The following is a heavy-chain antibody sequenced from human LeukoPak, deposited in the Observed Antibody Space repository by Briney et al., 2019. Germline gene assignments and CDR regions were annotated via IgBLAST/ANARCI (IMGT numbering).Heavy chain of an antibody. V-gene: IGHV4-59*08. CDR3: ARGTFKTPMDV. D-gene: IGHD2-15*01. J-gene: IGHJ6*02. Sequence: PSETLSLTCTVSGGSISSYYWSWIRQPPGKGLEWIGYIYYSGSTNYNPSLKSRVTISVDTSKNQFSLKLSSVTAADTAVYYCARGTFKTPMDVWGQGTTVTVSS. CDR1: GGSISSYY. CDR2: IYYSGST.